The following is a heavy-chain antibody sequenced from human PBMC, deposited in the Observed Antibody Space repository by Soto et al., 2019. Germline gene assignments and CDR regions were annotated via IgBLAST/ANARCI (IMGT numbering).Heavy chain of an antibody. D-gene: IGHD2-15*01. Sequence: QLQLRESGPGLVQPSGTLSLTCVVSGDSLTNNHWWSWVRQAPGKGLEWIGEIWHTGRPNYNPSLKSRVAISIDRSKNECSLKLSSVTVADTAVYYCVRDSRTGCSSINCYMHWGQGTLVTVSS. J-gene: IGHJ4*02. CDR1: GDSLTNNHW. CDR2: IWHTGRP. V-gene: IGHV4-4*02. CDR3: VRDSRTGCSSINCYMH.